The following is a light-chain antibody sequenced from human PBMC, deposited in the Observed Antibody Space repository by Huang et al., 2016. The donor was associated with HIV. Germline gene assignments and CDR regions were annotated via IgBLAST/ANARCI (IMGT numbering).Light chain of an antibody. CDR1: QDIRNH. CDR3: QQFDNSLT. J-gene: IGKJ4*01. CDR2: DAF. V-gene: IGKV1-33*01. Sequence: DIQMTQSPSSLSASVGDRVTITCQASQDIRNHLNWYQQKPGKAPNLLIYDAFSLQTMVPSRFSGSGSGTDYTLIISSLQPEDFATYYCQQFDNSLTFGAGTKVEIK.